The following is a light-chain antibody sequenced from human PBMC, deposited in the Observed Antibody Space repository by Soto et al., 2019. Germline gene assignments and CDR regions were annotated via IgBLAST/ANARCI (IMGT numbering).Light chain of an antibody. Sequence: EIVLTQSPATLSLSPGERATLSCRASQSVTSNLAWYQQRPGQTPRLLIYDASNRATGIPARFSGSGSGTEFTLTISSLEPEDFAVYYCQQRKNWPPITFGQGTRLEIK. CDR3: QQRKNWPPIT. CDR1: QSVTSN. CDR2: DAS. J-gene: IGKJ5*01. V-gene: IGKV3-11*01.